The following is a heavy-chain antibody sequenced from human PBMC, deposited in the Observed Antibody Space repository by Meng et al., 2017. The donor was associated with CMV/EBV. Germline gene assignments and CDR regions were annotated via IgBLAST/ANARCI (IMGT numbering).Heavy chain of an antibody. D-gene: IGHD2-2*01. Sequence: GGSLRLSCAASGFTFDDYGMSWVRQAPGKGLEWVSGINWNGGSTGYADSVKGRFTISRDNAKNSLYLQMNSLRAEDTAVYYCARLYCSSTSCYAFDYWGQGTLVTVSS. CDR1: GFTFDDYG. V-gene: IGHV3-20*04. J-gene: IGHJ4*02. CDR2: INWNGGST. CDR3: ARLYCSSTSCYAFDY.